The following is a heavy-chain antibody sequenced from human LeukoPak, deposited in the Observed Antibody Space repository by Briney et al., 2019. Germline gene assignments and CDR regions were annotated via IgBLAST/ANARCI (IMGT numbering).Heavy chain of an antibody. CDR1: GGSISSSSYY. J-gene: IGHJ4*02. CDR3: ASATTSTRWLQQTNFDY. CDR2: IYYSGST. V-gene: IGHV4-39*07. Sequence: PSETLSLTCTVSGGSISSSSYYWGWIRQPPGKGLEWIGSIYYSGSTYYNPSLKSRVTISVDTSKNQFSLKLSSVTAADTAVYYCASATTSTRWLQQTNFDYWGQGTLVTVSS. D-gene: IGHD5-24*01.